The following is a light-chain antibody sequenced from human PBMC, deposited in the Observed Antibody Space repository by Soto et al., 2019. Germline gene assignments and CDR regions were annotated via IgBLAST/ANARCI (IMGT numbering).Light chain of an antibody. CDR2: DAS. CDR1: QSVSSY. V-gene: IGKV3-11*01. J-gene: IGKJ4*01. CDR3: QQRSNWPST. Sequence: EIVLTQSPATLSLSPGERAALSCRASQSVSSYLAWYQQKPGQAPRLLIYDASKRATGIPARFSGSGSGTEFTLTISSLEPDDFAVYFCQQRSNWPSTFGGGTKVEI.